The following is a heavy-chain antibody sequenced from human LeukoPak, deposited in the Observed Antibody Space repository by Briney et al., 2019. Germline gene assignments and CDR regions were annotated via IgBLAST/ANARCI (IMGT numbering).Heavy chain of an antibody. D-gene: IGHD6-13*01. Sequence: PSETLSLTCTVSGGSISSYYWSWIRQPPEKGLEWIGYIYYSGSTNYNPSLKNRVTISVDTSKNQFSLKLSSVTAADTAVYYCARHARAAAGNYDYWGQGTLVTVSS. CDR1: GGSISSYY. V-gene: IGHV4-59*08. CDR2: IYYSGST. CDR3: ARHARAAAGNYDY. J-gene: IGHJ4*02.